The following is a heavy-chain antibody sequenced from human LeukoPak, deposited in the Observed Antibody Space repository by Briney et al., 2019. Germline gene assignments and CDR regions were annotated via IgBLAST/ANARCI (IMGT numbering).Heavy chain of an antibody. V-gene: IGHV1-18*01. J-gene: IGHJ5*01. CDR1: GYTFTSYG. Sequence: ASVKVSCKASGYTFTSYGLSWVRQAPGQGLEWMGWISGYNGDTKYAQKFQGRVTMTRDTSTSTVYMELSSLRSEDTAVYYCARETSDSWGQGTLVTVSS. D-gene: IGHD1-1*01. CDR3: ARETSDS. CDR2: ISGYNGDT.